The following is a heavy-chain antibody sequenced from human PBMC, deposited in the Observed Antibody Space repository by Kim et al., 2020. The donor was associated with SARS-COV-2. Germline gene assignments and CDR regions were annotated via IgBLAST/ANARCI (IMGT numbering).Heavy chain of an antibody. J-gene: IGHJ6*02. V-gene: IGHV1-18*01. Sequence: ASVKVSCKASGYTFTSYGISWVRQAPGQGLEWMGWISAYNGNTNYAQKLQGRVTMTTDTSTNTAYMELRSLRSDDTAVYYCARDSKRFGVYYYGMDVWGQGTTVTVSS. CDR3: ARDSKRFGVYYYGMDV. CDR1: GYTFTSYG. D-gene: IGHD3-3*01. CDR2: ISAYNGNT.